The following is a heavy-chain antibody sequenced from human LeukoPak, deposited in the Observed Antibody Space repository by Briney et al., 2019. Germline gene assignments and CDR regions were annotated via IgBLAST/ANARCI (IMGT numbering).Heavy chain of an antibody. D-gene: IGHD4/OR15-4a*01. J-gene: IGHJ6*02. CDR3: ARDSLRDGMDV. Sequence: GGSLRLSCAASGSTFSSYSMNWVRQAPGKGLEWVSSISSSSSYIYYADSVKGRFTISRDNAKNSLYLQMNSLRAEDTAVYYCARDSLRDGMDVWGQGTTVTVSS. V-gene: IGHV3-21*01. CDR2: ISSSSSYI. CDR1: GSTFSSYS.